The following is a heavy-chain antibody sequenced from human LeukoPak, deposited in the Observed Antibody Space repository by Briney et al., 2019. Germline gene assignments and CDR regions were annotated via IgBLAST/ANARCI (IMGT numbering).Heavy chain of an antibody. Sequence: SETLSLTCTVSGGSISSYYWSWIRQPPGKGLEWIGYIYHSVSSNYNPSLKSRVTISVDTSKNQFSLKLSSVTAADTAVYYCARLGTSYWGQGTLVTVSS. CDR1: GGSISSYY. D-gene: IGHD3-16*01. CDR3: ARLGTSY. J-gene: IGHJ4*02. V-gene: IGHV4-59*12. CDR2: IYHSVSS.